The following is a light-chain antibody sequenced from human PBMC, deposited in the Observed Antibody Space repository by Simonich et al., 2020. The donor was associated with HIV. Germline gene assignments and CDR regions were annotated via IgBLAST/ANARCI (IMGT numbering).Light chain of an antibody. CDR3: QQYYSTPPT. J-gene: IGKJ3*01. CDR1: QSVLFSSKNKNY. CDR2: WES. Sequence: DIVMTQSPDYLAVSLGERATINCKSIQSVLFSSKNKNYLACYHQKPGQPPKLLIYWESTRESGVPDRVSGSGSGTDFTLTISSLQAEDVAVYYCQQYYSTPPTFGPGTKVDIK. V-gene: IGKV4-1*01.